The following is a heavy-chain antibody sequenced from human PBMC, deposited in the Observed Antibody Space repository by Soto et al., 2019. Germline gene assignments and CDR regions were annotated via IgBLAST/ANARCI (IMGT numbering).Heavy chain of an antibody. V-gene: IGHV4-31*03. D-gene: IGHD1-1*01. CDR1: GGSISSGCYY. J-gene: IGHJ4*02. CDR2: IYYSGST. CDR3: ARGVGLERRRAYFDY. Sequence: SETLSLTCTVSGGSISSGCYYWSWIRHHPGKGLEWIGYIYYSGSTYYNPSLKSRVTISVDTSKNQFSLKLSSVTAADTAVYYCARGVGLERRRAYFDYWGRGTLVTVSS.